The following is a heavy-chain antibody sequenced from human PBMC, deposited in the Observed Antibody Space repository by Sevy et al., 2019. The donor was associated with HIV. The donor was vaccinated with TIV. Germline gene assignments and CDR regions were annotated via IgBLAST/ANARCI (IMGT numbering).Heavy chain of an antibody. CDR1: GFTFSDYY. J-gene: IGHJ6*02. CDR3: AREKESSSWGCGMDV. V-gene: IGHV3-11*01. Sequence: GGSLRLSCAASGFTFSDYYMSWIRQAPGKGLEWVSYISSSGSTIYYADSVKDRFTISRDNAKNSLYLQMNSLRAEDTAVYYCAREKESSSWGCGMDVWGQGTTVTVSS. CDR2: ISSSGSTI. D-gene: IGHD6-13*01.